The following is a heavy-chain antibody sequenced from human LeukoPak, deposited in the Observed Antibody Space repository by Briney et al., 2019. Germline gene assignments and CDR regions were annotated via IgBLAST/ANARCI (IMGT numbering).Heavy chain of an antibody. J-gene: IGHJ5*02. CDR2: IDPNSGVT. CDR1: GHTFTSFG. Sequence: ASVKVSCKTSGHTFTSFGFSWVRQAPGQGLEWMGWIDPNSGVTNYAQKFQGRVILTRDTSITTAYMELSSLRSDDTAVYSCARETTGTGTGYFDPWGQGTLVTVSS. D-gene: IGHD1-1*01. V-gene: IGHV1-2*02. CDR3: ARETTGTGTGYFDP.